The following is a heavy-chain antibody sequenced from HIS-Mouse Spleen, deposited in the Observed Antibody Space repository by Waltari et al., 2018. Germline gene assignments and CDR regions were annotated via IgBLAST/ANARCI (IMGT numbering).Heavy chain of an antibody. CDR1: GGSISSYY. J-gene: IGHJ1*01. CDR3: ARSGYSSSWYEAEYFQH. CDR2: IYYSGST. D-gene: IGHD6-13*01. V-gene: IGHV4-59*01. Sequence: QVQLQESGPGLVKPSETLSLTCTVSGGSISSYYWSWFRQPPGKGLEWIGYIYYSGSTNYNPSLKSRVTISVDTSKNQFSLKLSSVTAADTAVYYCARSGYSSSWYEAEYFQHWGQGTLVTVSS.